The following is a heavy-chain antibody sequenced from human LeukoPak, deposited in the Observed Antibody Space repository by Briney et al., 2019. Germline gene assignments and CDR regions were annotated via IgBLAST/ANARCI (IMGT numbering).Heavy chain of an antibody. Sequence: GGSLRLSCAASGFTFSDYYMSWIRQAPGKGLEWVSYISSSGSTIYYADSVKGRFTISRDNAKNSLYLQMNSLRAEDTAVYYCARTAPRYRRSYYSIGWGQGTLVTVSS. CDR2: ISSSGSTI. J-gene: IGHJ4*02. CDR1: GFTFSDYY. CDR3: ARTAPRYRRSYYSIG. D-gene: IGHD1-26*01. V-gene: IGHV3-11*01.